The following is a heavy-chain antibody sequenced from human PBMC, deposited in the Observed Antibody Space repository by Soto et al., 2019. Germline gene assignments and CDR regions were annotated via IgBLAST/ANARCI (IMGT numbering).Heavy chain of an antibody. J-gene: IGHJ1*01. CDR1: GFSFRNAW. CDR2: IKSKADGGTT. V-gene: IGHV3-15*07. D-gene: IGHD3-10*01. Sequence: GGSLRLSCAASGFSFRNAWMNWVRQAPGRGLEWVGRIKSKADGGTTDYAAPVRDRFIISRDDSKNTLYLQMNSLEIEDTAVYYCNLTYHDGSESSYFQYWAQGT. CDR3: NLTYHDGSESSYFQY.